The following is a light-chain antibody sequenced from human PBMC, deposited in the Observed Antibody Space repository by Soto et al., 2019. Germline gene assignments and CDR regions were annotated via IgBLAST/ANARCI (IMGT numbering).Light chain of an antibody. Sequence: EIVLTQSPATLSLSPGERATLSCRASQSVSSYLAWYQQKACQAPRLLIYDASNRATGIPARFSGSGSGTDFTLTISSLEPEDFAVYYCQQRSNWTPLTFGGGTKVEIK. CDR2: DAS. V-gene: IGKV3-11*01. CDR3: QQRSNWTPLT. J-gene: IGKJ4*01. CDR1: QSVSSY.